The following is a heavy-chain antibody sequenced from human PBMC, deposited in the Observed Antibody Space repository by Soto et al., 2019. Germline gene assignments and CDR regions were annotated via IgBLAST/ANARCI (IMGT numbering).Heavy chain of an antibody. D-gene: IGHD5-18*01. J-gene: IGHJ4*02. CDR1: GYTFTSYG. CDR2: ISAHNGNT. CDR3: ARDTAMALPDA. V-gene: IGHV1-18*01. Sequence: QVQLVQSGAEVKKPGASVKVCCKASGYTFTSYGITWVRQAPGQGLEWMGWISAHNGNTKYAQKLQGRVTMTTDTSTSTAYMEVRSLRSDDTAVYYCARDTAMALPDAWGQGTLVTVSS.